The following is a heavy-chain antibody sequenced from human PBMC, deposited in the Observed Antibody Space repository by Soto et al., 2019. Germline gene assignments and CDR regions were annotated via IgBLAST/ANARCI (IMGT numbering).Heavy chain of an antibody. Sequence: QVQLVQSGAEVKKPGSSLKVSCRASGGTFRSLGISWVRQGPRQGLEWLGGFIPMFGTANYPLKFQGRVTLSANDSTSTAYMELSSLTSEDTAMYFCARDRSGPGNWNYDTFDLWGQGTMVTVSS. CDR3: ARDRSGPGNWNYDTFDL. D-gene: IGHD1-7*01. V-gene: IGHV1-69*01. CDR2: FIPMFGTA. J-gene: IGHJ3*01. CDR1: GGTFRSLG.